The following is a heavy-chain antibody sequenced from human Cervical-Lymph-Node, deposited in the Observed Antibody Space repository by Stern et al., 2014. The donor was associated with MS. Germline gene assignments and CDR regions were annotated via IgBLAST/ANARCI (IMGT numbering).Heavy chain of an antibody. V-gene: IGHV1-69*06. J-gene: IGHJ5*02. CDR1: GG. CDR2: IIPFVGTGTV. CDR3: ARGAGDNWFDP. D-gene: IGHD3-10*01. Sequence: QVQLVQSGADVKKPGSSVRVSCKASGGISWLRQAPGQGLEWMGGIIPFVGTGTVNYAQNFQGRLTIIAYTSTTTTYMELSSLRFDDPAVCYCARGAGDNWFDPWGQGTLVSVSS.